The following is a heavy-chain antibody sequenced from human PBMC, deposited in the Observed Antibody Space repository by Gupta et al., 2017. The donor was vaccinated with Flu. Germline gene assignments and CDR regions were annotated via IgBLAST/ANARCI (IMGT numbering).Heavy chain of an antibody. J-gene: IGHJ5*02. CDR3: AKENQLGYCSGGSCSGWFDP. V-gene: IGHV3-9*01. Sequence: EVQLVESGGGLVQPGRSLRLSCAGSGFTFDDYAMHWARQAPGKGLEWVSGISWNSGSIGYADSVKGRFTISRDNAKNSLYLQMNSLRAEDTALYYCAKENQLGYCSGGSCSGWFDPWGQGTLVTVSS. CDR2: ISWNSGSI. CDR1: GFTFDDYA. D-gene: IGHD2-15*01.